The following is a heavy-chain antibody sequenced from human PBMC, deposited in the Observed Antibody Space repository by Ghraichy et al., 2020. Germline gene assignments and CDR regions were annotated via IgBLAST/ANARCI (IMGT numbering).Heavy chain of an antibody. CDR2: IYWDDDK. J-gene: IGHJ4*02. CDR3: AHRRVESSSSWNGGLFDY. CDR1: GFSLSTSGVG. D-gene: IGHD6-13*01. Sequence: SGPTLVKPTETLTLTCTFSGFSLSTSGVGVGWIRQPPGKALEWLVFIYWDDDKRYSPSLKSRLTIMKDTSKNQVVLIMTNMDPVDKATYDSAHRRVESSSSWNGGLFDYWGQGTLVTVSS. V-gene: IGHV2-5*02.